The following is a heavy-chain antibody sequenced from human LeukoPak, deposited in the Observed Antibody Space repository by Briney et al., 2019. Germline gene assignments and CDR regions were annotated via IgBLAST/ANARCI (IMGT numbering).Heavy chain of an antibody. CDR3: ARVSGDYSKRDAFDI. J-gene: IGHJ3*02. D-gene: IGHD4-11*01. CDR2: ISSSSSYM. Sequence: GGSLRLSCAASGVTFSSYSMNWVRQAPGKGLDWVSSISSSSSYMYYADSVKGRFTISRDIAKNSLYLQMNSLRAEDTAVYYCARVSGDYSKRDAFDIWGQGTMVTVSS. V-gene: IGHV3-21*01. CDR1: GVTFSSYS.